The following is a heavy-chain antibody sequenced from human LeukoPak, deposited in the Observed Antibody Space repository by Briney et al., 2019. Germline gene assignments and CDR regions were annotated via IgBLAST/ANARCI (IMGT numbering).Heavy chain of an antibody. CDR1: GFTFSDYD. J-gene: IGHJ5*02. Sequence: GGSLRLSCAASGFTFSDYDMHWVRQATGKGLEWVSGIGTAGDTYYPGSVKGRFTISRENAKNSLYLQMDSLRAGDTAVYYCARKVAAAGTWWFDPWGQGTLVTVSS. CDR3: ARKVAAAGTWWFDP. V-gene: IGHV3-13*01. D-gene: IGHD6-13*01. CDR2: IGTAGDT.